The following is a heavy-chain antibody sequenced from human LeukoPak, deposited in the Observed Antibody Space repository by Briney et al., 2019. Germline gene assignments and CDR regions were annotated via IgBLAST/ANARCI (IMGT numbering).Heavy chain of an antibody. CDR3: ARMAYGGSYAFDI. J-gene: IGHJ3*02. CDR2: IYYSGGT. CDR1: GGSFSSYY. D-gene: IGHD4-23*01. Sequence: KPSETLSLTCTVSGGSFSSYYWSWIRQPPGKGLEWIGYIYYSGGTNYYPSLKSRVTISVDTSKNQFSLKLSSVTAADTAMYYCARMAYGGSYAFDIWGQGTMVTVSS. V-gene: IGHV4-59*08.